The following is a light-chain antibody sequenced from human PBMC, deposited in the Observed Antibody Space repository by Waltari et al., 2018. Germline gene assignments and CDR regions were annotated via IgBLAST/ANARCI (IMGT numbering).Light chain of an antibody. CDR1: SSDVGGYNY. V-gene: IGLV2-8*01. J-gene: IGLJ2*01. Sequence: QSALTQPPSASGSPGQSVTISCTATSSDVGGYNYVSWYQQYPDKAPKLMIYEVNKRPSGVPDRFSGSKSGNTASLTVSGLQAEDEADYYCSSYAGADTVVFGGGTKLTVL. CDR3: SSYAGADTVV. CDR2: EVN.